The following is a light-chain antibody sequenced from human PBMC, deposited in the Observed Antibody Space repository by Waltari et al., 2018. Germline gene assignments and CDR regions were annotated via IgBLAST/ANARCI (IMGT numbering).Light chain of an antibody. CDR2: EVS. CDR3: SSYTSSSTPRV. Sequence: QSALTQTASVSGSPGQSHPIPCTGTSSDGGGYTYVSWYQQPPGKAPKLMIYEVSNRPSGVSNRFSGSKSGNTASLTISGLQAEDEADYYCSSYTSSSTPRVFGGGTKLTVL. V-gene: IGLV2-14*01. J-gene: IGLJ2*01. CDR1: SSDGGGYTY.